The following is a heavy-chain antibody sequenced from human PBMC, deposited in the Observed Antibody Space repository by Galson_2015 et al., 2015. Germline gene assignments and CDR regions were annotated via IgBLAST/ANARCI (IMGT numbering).Heavy chain of an antibody. D-gene: IGHD4-17*01. CDR2: IWYDGSNK. J-gene: IGHJ6*02. V-gene: IGHV3-33*01. CDR1: GFTFSSYG. CDR3: ARLVTMEAGYGDCWSGMDV. Sequence: SLRLSCAASGFTFSSYGMHWVRQAPGKGLEWVAVIWYDGSNKYYADSVKGRFTISRDNSKNTLYLQMNSLRAEDTAVYYCARLVTMEAGYGDCWSGMDVWGQGTTVTVSS.